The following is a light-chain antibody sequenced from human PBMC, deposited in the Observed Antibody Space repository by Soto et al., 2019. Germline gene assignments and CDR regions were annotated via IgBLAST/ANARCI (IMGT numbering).Light chain of an antibody. Sequence: IVLTQSPSTLSLSPGERATLSCRASESIISNYLAWYQQRPGQAPRLLIHGASTRATGIPGRFTGSGSGTDFTLTISRLEPEEFAVYYCQHYGRSLTFGGGTKVEI. CDR1: ESIISNY. V-gene: IGKV3-20*01. CDR2: GAS. J-gene: IGKJ4*01. CDR3: QHYGRSLT.